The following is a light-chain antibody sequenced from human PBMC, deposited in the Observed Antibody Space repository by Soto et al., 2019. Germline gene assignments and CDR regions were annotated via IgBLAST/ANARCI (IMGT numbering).Light chain of an antibody. CDR1: QTVGSDY. J-gene: IGKJ5*01. V-gene: IGKV3-20*01. Sequence: EIVLTQSPGTLSLSPGERAALSCRASQTVGSDYLAWYQQKPGQAPRLLIYGASSRATGVPDRFSGSGSGTDFTLTISRLEPEDFAVYYCQQYGSSPPITFGRGTRREI. CDR3: QQYGSSPPIT. CDR2: GAS.